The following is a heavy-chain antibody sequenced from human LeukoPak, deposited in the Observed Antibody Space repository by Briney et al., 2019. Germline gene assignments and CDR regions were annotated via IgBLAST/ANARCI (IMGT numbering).Heavy chain of an antibody. CDR2: IYYSGST. J-gene: IGHJ4*02. V-gene: IGHV4-31*03. CDR1: GGSISSGGYY. D-gene: IGHD4-23*01. CDR3: ARDTDYGGSGYFDY. Sequence: PSETLSLTGTVSGGSISSGGYYWSWIRQHPGKGLEWIGYIYYSGSTYYNPSLKSRVTISVDTSKNQFSLKLSSVTAADTAVYYCARDTDYGGSGYFDYWGQGTLVTVSS.